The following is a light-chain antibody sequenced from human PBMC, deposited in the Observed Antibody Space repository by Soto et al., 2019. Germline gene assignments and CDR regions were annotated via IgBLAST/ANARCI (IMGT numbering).Light chain of an antibody. J-gene: IGKJ1*01. CDR1: QSISNH. CDR2: AAS. V-gene: IGKV1-39*01. Sequence: DIQMTQSPSSLSASVEDRVIITCRASQSISNHLNWYQQKPGKAPKLLIFAASSLQSGVPSRFSGSRSGPDFTLTISSLQPEDFATYYCQQYYSFPRTFGQGTKVDIK. CDR3: QQYYSFPRT.